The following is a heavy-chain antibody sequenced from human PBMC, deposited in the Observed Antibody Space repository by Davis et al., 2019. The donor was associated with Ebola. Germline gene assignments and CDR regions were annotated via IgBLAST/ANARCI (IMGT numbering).Heavy chain of an antibody. V-gene: IGHV3-11*01. D-gene: IGHD2-15*01. CDR1: EHSIADEF. CDR2: ISSSGSTI. CDR3: ARDHCSGGSCYSLPGY. Sequence: GESLKISCAASEHSIADEFISWIRLRPGKGLEWVSYISSSGSTIYYADSVKGRFTISRDNAKNSLYLQMNSLRAEDTAVYYCARDHCSGGSCYSLPGYWGQGTLVTVSS. J-gene: IGHJ4*02.